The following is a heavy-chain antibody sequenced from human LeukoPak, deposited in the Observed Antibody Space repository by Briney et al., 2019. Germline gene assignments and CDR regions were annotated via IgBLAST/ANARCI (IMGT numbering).Heavy chain of an antibody. CDR1: GFTFSSYG. J-gene: IGHJ3*02. CDR3: AKSMEYYYDSSAWDAFDI. Sequence: QPGRSLRLSCAASGFTFSSYGMHWVRQAPGKGLEWVAVISYDGSNKYYAHSVKGRFTISRDNSKNTLYLQMNSLRAEDTALYYCAKSMEYYYDSSAWDAFDIWGQGTMVTVSS. V-gene: IGHV3-30*18. CDR2: ISYDGSNK. D-gene: IGHD3-22*01.